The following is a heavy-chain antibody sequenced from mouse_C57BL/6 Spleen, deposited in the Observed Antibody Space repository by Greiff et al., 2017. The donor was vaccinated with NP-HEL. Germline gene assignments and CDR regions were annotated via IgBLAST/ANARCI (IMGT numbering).Heavy chain of an antibody. Sequence: QVQLQQSGAELVRPGSSVKLSCKASGYTFTSYWMDWVKQRPGQGLEWIGNIYPSDSETHYNQKFKDKATLTVDKSSSTAYMQLSSLTSEDSAVYYCAREDYYGSSPFDYWGQGTTLTVSS. CDR1: GYTFTSYW. D-gene: IGHD1-1*01. J-gene: IGHJ2*01. V-gene: IGHV1-61*01. CDR3: AREDYYGSSPFDY. CDR2: IYPSDSET.